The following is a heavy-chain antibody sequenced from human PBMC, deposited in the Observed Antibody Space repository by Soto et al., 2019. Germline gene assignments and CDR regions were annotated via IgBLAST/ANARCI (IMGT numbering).Heavy chain of an antibody. D-gene: IGHD3-16*01. V-gene: IGHV4-39*01. CDR1: GGSISSSSYY. Sequence: QLQLQESGPGLVKPSETLSLTCTVSGGSISSSSYYWGWIRQPPGKGLEWIGSIYYSGSTYYNPSLKSRVTISGDTSKNQFSLKLSSVTAADTAVYYCARIAGWGSDYFDYWGQGTLVTVSS. CDR3: ARIAGWGSDYFDY. CDR2: IYYSGST. J-gene: IGHJ4*02.